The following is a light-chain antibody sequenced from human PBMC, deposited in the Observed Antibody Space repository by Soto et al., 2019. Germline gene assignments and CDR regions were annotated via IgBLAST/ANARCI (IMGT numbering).Light chain of an antibody. CDR2: GVY. CDR3: SSYTSGSTLPWV. Sequence: QSALTQPASVSGSPGQSITISCTGTSSDVGNYKYVSWYQQHPGKAPKLLIFGVYDRPSGISDRFSGSKSGNTASLTIFGLQVEDEAVYYCSSYTSGSTLPWVFGTGTKVTVL. J-gene: IGLJ1*01. V-gene: IGLV2-14*01. CDR1: SSDVGNYKY.